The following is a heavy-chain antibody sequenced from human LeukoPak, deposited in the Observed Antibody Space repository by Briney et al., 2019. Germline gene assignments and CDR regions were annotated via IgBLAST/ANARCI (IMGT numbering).Heavy chain of an antibody. CDR1: GFTFSSYA. CDR2: ISYDGSNK. CDR3: ARGSYSTVPELFDY. Sequence: GGSLRLSCAASGFTFSSYAMHWVRQAPGKGLEWVAVISYDGSNKYYADSVKGRFTISRDNSKNTLYLQMNSLRAEDTAVYYRARGSYSTVPELFDYWGQGTLVTVSS. V-gene: IGHV3-30*04. D-gene: IGHD4-11*01. J-gene: IGHJ4*02.